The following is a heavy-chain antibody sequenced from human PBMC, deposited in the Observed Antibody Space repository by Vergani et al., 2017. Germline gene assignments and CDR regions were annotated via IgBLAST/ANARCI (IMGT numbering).Heavy chain of an antibody. D-gene: IGHD3-22*01. CDR1: GFTFSSYW. J-gene: IGHJ4*02. CDR2: IKQDGSGK. Sequence: EVQLVESGGGLVQPGGSLRLSCAASGFTFSSYWMRWVRQAPGKGLEWVANIKQDGSGKYYVDSVKGRFTISRDNAKNSLYLQMNSLRAEDTAVYYCARGSSYYDDSSGYYRAFDYWGQGSLVTVSS. V-gene: IGHV3-7*04. CDR3: ARGSSYYDDSSGYYRAFDY.